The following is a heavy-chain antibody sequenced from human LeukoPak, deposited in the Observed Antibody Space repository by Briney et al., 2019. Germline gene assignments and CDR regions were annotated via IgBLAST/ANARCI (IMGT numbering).Heavy chain of an antibody. J-gene: IGHJ2*01. CDR2: IYYSGST. V-gene: IGHV4-31*03. D-gene: IGHD4-23*01. Sequence: PSQTLSLTCTVSGGSISSGGYYWSWIRQHPGKGLEWIGYIYYSGSTYYNPSLKSRVTISVDTSKNQFSLKLSSVTAADTAVYYCARVRSPTVVTPPFSWYFDLWGRGTLVTVSS. CDR1: GGSISSGGYY. CDR3: ARVRSPTVVTPPFSWYFDL.